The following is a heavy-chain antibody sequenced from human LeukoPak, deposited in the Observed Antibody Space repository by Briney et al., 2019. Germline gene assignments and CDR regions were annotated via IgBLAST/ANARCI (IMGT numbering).Heavy chain of an antibody. Sequence: GGSLRLSCAASGFTFSNYWMHWVRQAPGKGLVWVSRINSDGSTTNYADSVKGRFTISRDNAKNTLFLQMNSLRAEDTAAYYCASLQNVPSYYYYYVMDVWGQGITVTVSS. CDR3: ASLQNVPSYYYYYVMDV. D-gene: IGHD2/OR15-2a*01. V-gene: IGHV3-74*01. J-gene: IGHJ6*02. CDR2: INSDGSTT. CDR1: GFTFSNYW.